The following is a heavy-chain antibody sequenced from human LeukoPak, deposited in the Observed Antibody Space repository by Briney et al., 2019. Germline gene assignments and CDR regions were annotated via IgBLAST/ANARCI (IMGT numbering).Heavy chain of an antibody. CDR3: ATGITMIVVVTPPLALFDY. Sequence: SETLSLTCAVSGDSISSGGYSWSWIRQPPGKSLEWIGYIYHSGGTYYNPSLKSRVTISVDTSKNQFSLKLSSVTAADTAVYYCATGITMIVVVTPPLALFDYWGQGTLVTVSS. V-gene: IGHV4-30-2*01. CDR2: IYHSGGT. CDR1: GDSISSGGYS. J-gene: IGHJ4*02. D-gene: IGHD3-22*01.